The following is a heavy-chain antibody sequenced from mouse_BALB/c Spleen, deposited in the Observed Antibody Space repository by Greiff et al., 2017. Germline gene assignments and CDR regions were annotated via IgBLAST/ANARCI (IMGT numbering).Heavy chain of an antibody. Sequence: VQLQQSGPELVKPGASVKIPCKASGYSFTSYYIHWVKQRPGQGLEWIGWIFPGSGNTKYNEKFKGKATLTADTSSSTAYMQLSSLTSEDSAVYFCARDPYDYDGAWFAYWGQGTLVTVSA. D-gene: IGHD2-4*01. CDR3: ARDPYDYDGAWFAY. V-gene: IGHV1-66*01. CDR1: GYSFTSYY. J-gene: IGHJ3*01. CDR2: IFPGSGNT.